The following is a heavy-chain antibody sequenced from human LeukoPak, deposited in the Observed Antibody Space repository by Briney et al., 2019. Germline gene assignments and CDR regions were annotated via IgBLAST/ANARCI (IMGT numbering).Heavy chain of an antibody. CDR2: INHSGST. J-gene: IGHJ5*02. CDR3: AREYYGSGSYYKAWFDP. CDR1: GGSFSGYY. V-gene: IGHV4-34*01. Sequence: SETLSLTCAVYGGSFSGYYWSWIRQPPGKGLEWIGEINHSGSTNYNPPLKSRVTISVDTSKNQFSLKLSSVTAADTAVYYCAREYYGSGSYYKAWFDPWGQGTLVTVSS. D-gene: IGHD3-10*01.